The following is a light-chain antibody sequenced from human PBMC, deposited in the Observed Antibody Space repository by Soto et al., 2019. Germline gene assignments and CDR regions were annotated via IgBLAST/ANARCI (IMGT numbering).Light chain of an antibody. CDR2: DAT. CDR1: QSVSSY. J-gene: IGKJ5*01. V-gene: IGKV3-11*01. CDR3: QQRSNWPIT. Sequence: EIVLTQSRTTLSVSPGERATLSCRASQSVSSYVAWYQQRPGQAPRVLIYDATNRATGIPGRFSGSGSGTDFTLTISSLEPEDFAVYYCQQRSNWPITFGQGTRVEIK.